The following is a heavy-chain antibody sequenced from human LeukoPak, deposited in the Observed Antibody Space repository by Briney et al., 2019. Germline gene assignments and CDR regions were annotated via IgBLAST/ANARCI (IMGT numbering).Heavy chain of an antibody. Sequence: PGGSLRLSCAASGFTFSSYAMSWVRQAPGKGLEWVSAISGSGTSTYYADSVKGRFTISRDNSKNTLYLQMNSLRAEDTAVYYCAKFHSEVHGSGTYQDWFDPWGQGTLVTVSS. CDR3: AKFHSEVHGSGTYQDWFDP. V-gene: IGHV3-23*01. J-gene: IGHJ5*02. D-gene: IGHD3-10*01. CDR1: GFTFSSYA. CDR2: ISGSGTST.